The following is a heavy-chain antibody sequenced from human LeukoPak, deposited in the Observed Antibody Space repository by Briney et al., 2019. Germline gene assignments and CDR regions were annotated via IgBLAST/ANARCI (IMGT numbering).Heavy chain of an antibody. CDR1: GGPFSYYY. V-gene: IGHV4-59*08. CDR3: ARHSDDYGDYTSWFDP. Sequence: SETLSLTCTVSGGPFSYYYWSWIRQPPGKGLEWIGYIYYSGSTNYNPSLKSRVTISVDTSKNQFSLKLSSVTAADTAVYYCARHSDDYGDYTSWFDPWGQGTLVTVSS. CDR2: IYYSGST. D-gene: IGHD4-17*01. J-gene: IGHJ5*02.